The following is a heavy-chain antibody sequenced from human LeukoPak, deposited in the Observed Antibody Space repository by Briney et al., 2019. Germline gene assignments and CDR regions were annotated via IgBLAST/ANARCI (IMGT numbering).Heavy chain of an antibody. CDR2: LRYDGSSK. CDR1: GFTFSNSG. CDR3: AKDSVYGGWGNAFDI. J-gene: IGHJ3*02. D-gene: IGHD3-16*01. Sequence: GGSLRLSCAASGFTFSNSGMHWARQAPGKGLEWVSFLRYDGSSKFYTDSVQGRFTISRDNSKNTLYLQMNSLRVEDAAVYYCAKDSVYGGWGNAFDIWGQGTMVTVSS. V-gene: IGHV3-30*02.